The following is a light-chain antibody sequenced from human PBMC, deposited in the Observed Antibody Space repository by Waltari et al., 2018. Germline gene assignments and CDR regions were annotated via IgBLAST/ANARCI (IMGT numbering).Light chain of an antibody. CDR3: QQYGSSRYT. CDR2: GAS. CDR1: QSVSSSF. V-gene: IGKV3-20*01. J-gene: IGKJ2*01. Sequence: EIVLTQSPGTLSLSPGERATLSCRASQSVSSSFLAWYQQKPGHAPRLLIYGASNRATGIPDRVSGSGSGTDFTLTISRLEPEDVAVYYCQQYGSSRYTFGQGTKLEI.